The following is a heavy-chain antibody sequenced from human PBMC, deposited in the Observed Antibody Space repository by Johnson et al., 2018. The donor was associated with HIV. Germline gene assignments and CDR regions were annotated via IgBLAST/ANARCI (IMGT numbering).Heavy chain of an antibody. V-gene: IGHV3-30*04. CDR3: APLGDAFDI. CDR1: GFTFRSYA. D-gene: IGHD7-27*01. Sequence: QMLLVESGGGLVQPGGSLRLSCAASGFTFRSYAMHWVRQAPGKGLEWVAVISYDGKSTYYADSVKGRFTISRDNSKNTLYLQMNSLRAEDTAVYYCAPLGDAFDIWGQGTMVTVSS. J-gene: IGHJ3*02. CDR2: ISYDGKST.